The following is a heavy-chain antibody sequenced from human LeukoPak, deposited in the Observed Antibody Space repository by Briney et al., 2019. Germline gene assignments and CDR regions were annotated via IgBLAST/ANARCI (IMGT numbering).Heavy chain of an antibody. CDR2: ISYDGSNK. V-gene: IGHV3-30*18. CDR1: GFTFSSYG. CDR3: AKDGDAPVGYYYIDV. J-gene: IGHJ6*03. D-gene: IGHD2-21*02. Sequence: GGSLRLSCAASGFTFSSYGMHWVRQAPGKGLEWVAVISYDGSNKYYADSVKGRFTISRDNSKNTLYLQVNSLGPEDTAVYYCAKDGDAPVGYYYIDVWGKGTTVTVSS.